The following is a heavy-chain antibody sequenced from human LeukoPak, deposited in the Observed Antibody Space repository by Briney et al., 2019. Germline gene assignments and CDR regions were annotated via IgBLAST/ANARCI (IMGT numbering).Heavy chain of an antibody. D-gene: IGHD5/OR15-5a*01. CDR3: AKSKTSLDAFDI. J-gene: IGHJ3*02. CDR2: IFYSGST. CDR1: SASVKTYY. V-gene: IGHV4-59*08. Sequence: SETLSLTCTVSSASVKTYYWSWIRQPPGKGLEWIGYIFYSGSTNYNPSLKSRVTISVDTSKNQFSLKLSSVTAADTAVYYCAKSKTSLDAFDIWGQGTMVTVSS.